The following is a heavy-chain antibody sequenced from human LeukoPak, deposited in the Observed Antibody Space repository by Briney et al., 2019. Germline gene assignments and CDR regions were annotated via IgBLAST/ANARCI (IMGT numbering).Heavy chain of an antibody. CDR3: TYSSSALPYNWFDP. Sequence: PSETLSLTCAVYGGSFSGYYWGWIHQPPGKGLEWIGEINHSGSTNYNPSLKSRVTISVDTSKNQFSLKLSSVTAADTAVYYCTYSSSALPYNWFDPWGQGTLVTVSS. CDR1: GGSFSGYY. D-gene: IGHD6-6*01. V-gene: IGHV4-34*01. CDR2: INHSGST. J-gene: IGHJ5*02.